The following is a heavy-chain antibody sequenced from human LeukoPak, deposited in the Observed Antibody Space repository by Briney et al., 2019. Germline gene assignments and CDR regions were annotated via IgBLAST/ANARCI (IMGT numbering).Heavy chain of an antibody. J-gene: IGHJ4*02. CDR3: AKLSQYYESSAYMDY. V-gene: IGHV3-30*02. Sequence: GGSLRLSCAASGFTFSSYGMHWVRQAPGKGLEWVTFIRYDASNKYYADSVKARFSISRDNSKNTLFLQMNSLTVDDTALYYCAKLSQYYESSAYMDYWGQGTLVSVSS. CDR2: IRYDASNK. CDR1: GFTFSSYG. D-gene: IGHD3-22*01.